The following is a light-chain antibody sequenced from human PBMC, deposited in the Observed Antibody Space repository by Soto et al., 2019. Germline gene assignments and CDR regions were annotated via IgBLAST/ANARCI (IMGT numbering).Light chain of an antibody. Sequence: EIVLTQSPATLSLSPGERATLSCRASQSVRTSLAWYQQQPGQAPRLLIYDASNKATGIPARFSGSGSGTDFTLTISSLDPQDFAVYYGQQRSNWPGTFGQGTKVEIK. CDR1: QSVRTS. V-gene: IGKV3-11*01. J-gene: IGKJ1*01. CDR3: QQRSNWPGT. CDR2: DAS.